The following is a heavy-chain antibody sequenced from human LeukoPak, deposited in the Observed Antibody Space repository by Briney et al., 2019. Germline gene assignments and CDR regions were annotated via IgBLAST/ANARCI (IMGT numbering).Heavy chain of an antibody. CDR3: STETAGNY. V-gene: IGHV1-24*01. CDR2: YDPAVENR. D-gene: IGHD3-10*01. J-gene: IGHJ4*02. CDR1: GHTLRDLS. Sequence: ASVKGSCKAFGHTLRDLSIHWVRQAPGKGLEWRGGYDPAVENRIYSDKFLGRVTLTEDTSTVTGYMEPTSLRSDDTGVYYSSTETAGNYWGQGTLVTASS.